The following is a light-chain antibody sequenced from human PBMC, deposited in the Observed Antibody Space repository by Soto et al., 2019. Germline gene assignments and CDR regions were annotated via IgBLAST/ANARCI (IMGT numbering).Light chain of an antibody. CDR2: AAS. J-gene: IGKJ1*01. V-gene: IGKV1-17*01. Sequence: DIQMTQSPSTLSASVGDRVTITCRASQSISSYLNWYQQKPGKAHKLLIYAASSLQSGVPSRFSGSGSGTEFTLTIRSLQPEDFATYYCIQHNSYPWTFGQGTKVDIK. CDR3: IQHNSYPWT. CDR1: QSISSY.